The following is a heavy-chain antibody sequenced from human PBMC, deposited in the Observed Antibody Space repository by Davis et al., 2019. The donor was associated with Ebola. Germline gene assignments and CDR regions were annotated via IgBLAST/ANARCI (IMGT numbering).Heavy chain of an antibody. CDR1: GFTLTGHW. D-gene: IGHD1-26*01. Sequence: PGGSLRLSCVASGFTLTGHWMSWVRQAPGKGLEWVSDISESGADTYYADSVKDRFTISRDNSKNTLYLQMNSLRAEDMAVYYCAKEPPSSGTYIGRYFDYWGQGTLVTVSS. CDR2: ISESGADT. CDR3: AKEPPSSGTYIGRYFDY. V-gene: IGHV3-23*01. J-gene: IGHJ4*02.